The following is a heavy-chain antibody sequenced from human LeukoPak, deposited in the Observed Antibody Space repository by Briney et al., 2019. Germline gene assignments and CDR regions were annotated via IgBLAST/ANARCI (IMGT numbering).Heavy chain of an antibody. CDR1: GFTSSSYG. D-gene: IGHD1-14*01. Sequence: GRSLRLSCAASGFTSSSYGMHWVRQAPGKGLDWVAVVSYDGTNKYYADSVEGRFTISRVNSKNTLFLQMNSLRAEDTAVYYCAKESPTTSTLDYWGLGTLVTVSS. CDR3: AKESPTTSTLDY. CDR2: VSYDGTNK. V-gene: IGHV3-30*18. J-gene: IGHJ4*02.